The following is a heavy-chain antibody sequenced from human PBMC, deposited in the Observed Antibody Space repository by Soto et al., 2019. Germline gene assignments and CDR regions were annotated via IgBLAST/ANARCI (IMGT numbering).Heavy chain of an antibody. V-gene: IGHV4-59*01. CDR3: ARGLEWDSSGSYYFDY. J-gene: IGHJ4*02. CDR1: GGSISSYY. Sequence: SETLSLTCTVSGGSISSYYWSWIRQPPGKGLEWIGYIYYSGSTNYNPSLKSRVTISVDKSKNQFSLKLSSVTAADTAVYYCARGLEWDSSGSYYFDYWGQGTLVTVSS. D-gene: IGHD3-22*01. CDR2: IYYSGST.